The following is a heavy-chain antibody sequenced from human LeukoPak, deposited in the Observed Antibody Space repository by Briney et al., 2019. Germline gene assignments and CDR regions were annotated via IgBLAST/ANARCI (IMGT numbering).Heavy chain of an antibody. J-gene: IGHJ5*02. Sequence: SETLSLTCAVSGGSISSSNWWSWVRQPPGKGLEGIGKLYHSTSTNYNPSLTSRVTLSVDKSKNQFSLKLSSVTAADTAVYYCARERGRYDFWSGYPRPGGVFDPWGQGTLGTVSS. D-gene: IGHD3-3*01. CDR2: LYHSTST. CDR1: GGSISSSNW. CDR3: ARERGRYDFWSGYPRPGGVFDP. V-gene: IGHV4-4*02.